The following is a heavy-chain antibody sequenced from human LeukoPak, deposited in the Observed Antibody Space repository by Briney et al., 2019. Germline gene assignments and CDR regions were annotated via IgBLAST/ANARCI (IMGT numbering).Heavy chain of an antibody. CDR3: ARLPGRYYDSSGYYYFQH. CDR1: GYSFTSYW. CDR2: IYPGDSDT. D-gene: IGHD3-22*01. J-gene: IGHJ1*01. V-gene: IGHV5-51*01. Sequence: GESLKVSCXGSGYSFTSYWIGWVRQMPGKGLEWMGIIYPGDSDTRYSPSFQGQVTISADKSISTAYLQWSSLKASDTAMYYCARLPGRYYDSSGYYYFQHWGQGTLVTVSS.